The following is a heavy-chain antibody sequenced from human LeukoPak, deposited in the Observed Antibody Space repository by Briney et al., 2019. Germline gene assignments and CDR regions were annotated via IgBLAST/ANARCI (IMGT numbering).Heavy chain of an antibody. V-gene: IGHV3-33*01. CDR1: GFTFSNYG. Sequence: GGSLRLSCAASGFTFSNYGMHWVRQAPGKGLEWVAVIWYDGSGEYYADSVKGRFTISRDNSRNTLYLQMNSLRAEDTAVYYCARDATGSLDYWGQGTLVTVSS. CDR3: ARDATGSLDY. D-gene: IGHD6-19*01. CDR2: IWYDGSGE. J-gene: IGHJ4*02.